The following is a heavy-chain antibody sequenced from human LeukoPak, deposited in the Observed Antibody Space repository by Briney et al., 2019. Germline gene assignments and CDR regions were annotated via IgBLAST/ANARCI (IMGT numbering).Heavy chain of an antibody. CDR3: ARMVVTASNWFDP. D-gene: IGHD2-21*02. CDR2: IIPNLGIA. V-gene: IGHV1-69*04. J-gene: IGHJ5*02. Sequence: SVKVSCKASGGTFSSYAISWVRQAPGQGLEWMGRIIPNLGIANYAQKFQGRVTITADKSTSTAYMELSSLRSEDTAVYYCARMVVTASNWFDPWGQGTLVTVSS. CDR1: GGTFSSYA.